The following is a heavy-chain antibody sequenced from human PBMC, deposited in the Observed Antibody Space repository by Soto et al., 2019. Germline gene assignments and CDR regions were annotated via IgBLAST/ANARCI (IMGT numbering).Heavy chain of an antibody. V-gene: IGHV3-66*01. CDR3: ARTKTHRATFDI. CDR1: GFTVSSNY. CDR2: IYSGGST. Sequence: GGSLRLSCAASGFTVSSNYMSWVRQAPGKGLEWVSVIYSGGSTYYADSGKGRFTISRENSKNTLYLQMNSLRAEDTAVYYCARTKTHRATFDIWGQGTMVTVSS. D-gene: IGHD2-8*01. J-gene: IGHJ3*02.